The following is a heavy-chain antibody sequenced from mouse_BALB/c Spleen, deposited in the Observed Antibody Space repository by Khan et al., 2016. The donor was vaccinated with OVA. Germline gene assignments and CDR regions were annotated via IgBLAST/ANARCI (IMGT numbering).Heavy chain of an antibody. CDR3: ARRSTGYAMDY. J-gene: IGHJ4*01. V-gene: IGHV1-4*01. CDR1: GYTFTSNT. CDR2: INPRSSYT. Sequence: QVQLQQSGAELARPGASVKMSCKASGYTFTSNTMHWLKQRPGLGLEWIGYINPRSSYTNYNQRFKDKATLTADKSSSTAYMQLSSLTSEDSAVYYCARRSTGYAMDYWGQGTSVTVSS.